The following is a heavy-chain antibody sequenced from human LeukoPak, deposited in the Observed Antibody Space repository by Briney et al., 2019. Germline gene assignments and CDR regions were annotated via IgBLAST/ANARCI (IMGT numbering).Heavy chain of an antibody. CDR1: GGSFSGYY. D-gene: IGHD3-10*01. CDR3: ARGRGGYYYGSGTFASWFDS. J-gene: IGHJ5*01. CDR2: INHGGST. V-gene: IGHV4-34*01. Sequence: KPSETLSLTCAVYGGSFSGYYWSWIRQPPGKGLEWIGEINHGGSTNYNPSLKSRVTISVDTSKNLFSVKLNSVTAADTAVYYCARGRGGYYYGSGTFASWFDSWGQGTLVTVSS.